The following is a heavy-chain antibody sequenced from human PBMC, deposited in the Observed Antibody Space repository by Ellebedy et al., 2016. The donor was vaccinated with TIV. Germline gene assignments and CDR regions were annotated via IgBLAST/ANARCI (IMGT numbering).Heavy chain of an antibody. V-gene: IGHV3-21*01. CDR1: GFTFSSYS. Sequence: PGGSLRLSCAASGFTFSSYSMNWVRQAPGKGLEWVSSISSSSSYIYYADSVKGRFTISRDNAKNSLYLQMNSLRAEDTAVYYCARVGAYSSSWYIPPFSVGGMDVWGQGTTVTVSS. CDR3: ARVGAYSSSWYIPPFSVGGMDV. CDR2: ISSSSSYI. D-gene: IGHD6-13*01. J-gene: IGHJ6*02.